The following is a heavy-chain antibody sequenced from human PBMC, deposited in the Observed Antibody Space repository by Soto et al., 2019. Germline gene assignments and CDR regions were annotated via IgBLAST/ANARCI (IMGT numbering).Heavy chain of an antibody. J-gene: IGHJ4*02. CDR3: ARDPYDFWSGYPRTDY. D-gene: IGHD3-3*01. Sequence: GASVKVSCKASGYTFTSYGISWVRQAPGQGLEWMGWISAYNGNTNYAQKPQGRVSMTTDTSTSTAYMELRSLRSDDTAVYYCARDPYDFWSGYPRTDYWGQGTLVTVSS. CDR1: GYTFTSYG. V-gene: IGHV1-18*01. CDR2: ISAYNGNT.